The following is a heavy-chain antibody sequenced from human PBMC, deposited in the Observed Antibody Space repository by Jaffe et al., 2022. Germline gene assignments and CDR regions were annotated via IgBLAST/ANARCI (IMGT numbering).Heavy chain of an antibody. V-gene: IGHV3-43D*04. CDR1: GFTFNDYA. CDR3: AKASGRISGYYFDS. CDR2: ISWDGAGT. Sequence: EVQLVESGGVVVQPGGSLRLSCAASGFTFNDYAMHWVRQAPGKGLEWVSLISWDGAGTYYADSVKGRFTISRDNRKNSLYLQMNSLTTEDTALYYCAKASGRISGYYFDSWGQGTLVTVSS. J-gene: IGHJ4*02. D-gene: IGHD2-15*01.